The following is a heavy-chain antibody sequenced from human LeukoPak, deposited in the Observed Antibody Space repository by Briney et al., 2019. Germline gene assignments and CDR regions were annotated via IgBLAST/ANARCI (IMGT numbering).Heavy chain of an antibody. CDR3: ARRDGIAELDY. CDR2: IYHSGST. D-gene: IGHD6-13*01. J-gene: IGHJ4*02. CDR1: GYSISSGYY. Sequence: SETLSLTCAVSGYSISSGYYWCWLRQPPGKRLEWIGSIYHSGSTYYNPSLKSRVTISVDTSKNQFSLKLSSVTAADTAVYYCARRDGIAELDYWGQGTLVTVSS. V-gene: IGHV4-38-2*01.